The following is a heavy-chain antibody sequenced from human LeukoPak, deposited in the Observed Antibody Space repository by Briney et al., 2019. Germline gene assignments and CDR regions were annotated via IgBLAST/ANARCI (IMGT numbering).Heavy chain of an antibody. CDR2: ISAYNGNT. CDR1: GYTFTSYG. J-gene: IGHJ4*02. D-gene: IGHD6-19*01. Sequence: GASVKVSCKASGYTFTSYGISWVRQAPGQGLEWMGWISAYNGNTNCAQKPQGSVTMTTDTSTSTAYMELRSLRSDDTAVYYCARTKRSIAVAVPAGGWGQGTLVTVSS. V-gene: IGHV1-18*01. CDR3: ARTKRSIAVAVPAGG.